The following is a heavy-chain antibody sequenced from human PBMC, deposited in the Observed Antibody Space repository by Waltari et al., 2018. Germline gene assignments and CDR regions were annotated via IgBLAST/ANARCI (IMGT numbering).Heavy chain of an antibody. CDR1: GGTFSSYA. V-gene: IGHV1-69*08. Sequence: QVQLVQSGAEVKKPGSSVKVSCKASGGTFSSYAISWVRQAPGQGIEWMGRISPIFVTANYAQKFQGRVTITADKSTSTAYMELSSLRSEDTAVYYCARFRLGELSFGFDYWGQGTLVTVSS. D-gene: IGHD3-16*02. CDR2: ISPIFVTA. CDR3: ARFRLGELSFGFDY. J-gene: IGHJ4*02.